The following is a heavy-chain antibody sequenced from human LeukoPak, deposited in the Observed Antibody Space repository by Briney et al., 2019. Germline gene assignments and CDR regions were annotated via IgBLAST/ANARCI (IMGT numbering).Heavy chain of an antibody. Sequence: GALRLSCAASGFTFTTYWMSWVRQAPGKGLEWVANIKQDGSEHYYVDSVKGRFTIFRDNAKNSLYLQMKSLRAEDTAVYYCVRDNGYCSSTSCYYYYMDVWGKGTTVTISS. D-gene: IGHD2-2*03. CDR2: IKQDGSEH. CDR3: VRDNGYCSSTSCYYYYMDV. CDR1: GFTFTTYW. V-gene: IGHV3-7*01. J-gene: IGHJ6*03.